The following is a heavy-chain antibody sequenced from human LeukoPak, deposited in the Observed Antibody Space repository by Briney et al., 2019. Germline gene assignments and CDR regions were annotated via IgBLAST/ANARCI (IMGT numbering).Heavy chain of an antibody. D-gene: IGHD2/OR15-2a*01. CDR2: INPNSGVT. CDR3: ARVGGPPRLYRNFDY. CDR1: RYTFTGYY. V-gene: IGHV1-2*02. J-gene: IGHJ4*02. Sequence: GASVKVSCKASRYTFTGYYMHWVRQAPGQGLEWMGWINPNSGVTDYAQNFQGRVTMTRDTSISTAYVELSRLRSDDTAVYYCARVGGPPRLYRNFDYWGQGTLVTVSS.